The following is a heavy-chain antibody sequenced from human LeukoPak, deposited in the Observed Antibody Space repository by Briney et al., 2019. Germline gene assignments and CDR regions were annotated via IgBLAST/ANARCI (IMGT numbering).Heavy chain of an antibody. J-gene: IGHJ4*02. Sequence: GGSLRLSCAASGFTFEDYAMHWVRQAPGKGLEWVSAISGSGGSTYYADSVKGRFTISRDNSKNTLYLQMNSLRAEDTAVYYCAKLATYDILTGYYLPTYYFDYWGQGTLVTVSS. CDR1: GFTFEDYA. CDR3: AKLATYDILTGYYLPTYYFDY. CDR2: ISGSGGST. V-gene: IGHV3-23*01. D-gene: IGHD3-9*01.